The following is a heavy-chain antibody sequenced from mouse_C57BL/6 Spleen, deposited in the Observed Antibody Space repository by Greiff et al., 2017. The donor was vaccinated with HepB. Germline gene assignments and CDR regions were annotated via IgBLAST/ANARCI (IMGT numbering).Heavy chain of an antibody. Sequence: EVNVVESGGGLVQPGGSLSLSCAASGFTFTDYYMSWVRQPPGKALEWLGFIRNKANGYTTEYSASVKGRFTISRDNSQSILYLQMNALRAEDSATYYCARDIPRFITTVAYFDYWGQGTTLTVSS. V-gene: IGHV7-3*01. J-gene: IGHJ2*01. D-gene: IGHD1-1*01. CDR2: IRNKANGYTT. CDR1: GFTFTDYY. CDR3: ARDIPRFITTVAYFDY.